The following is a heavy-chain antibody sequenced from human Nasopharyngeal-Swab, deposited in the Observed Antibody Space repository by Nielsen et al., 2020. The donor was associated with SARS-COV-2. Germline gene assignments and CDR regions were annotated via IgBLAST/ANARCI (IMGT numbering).Heavy chain of an antibody. CDR1: GYTFTSYA. CDR3: ARDGLSLQYSSGWYGWFDP. CDR2: INTNTGNP. D-gene: IGHD6-19*01. J-gene: IGHJ5*02. V-gene: IGHV7-4-1*02. Sequence: ASVKVSCKASGYTFTSYAMNWVRQAPGQGLEWMGWINTNTGNPTYAQGFTGRFVFSLDTSVGTAYLQISSLKAEDTAVYYRARDGLSLQYSSGWYGWFDPWGQGTLVTVSS.